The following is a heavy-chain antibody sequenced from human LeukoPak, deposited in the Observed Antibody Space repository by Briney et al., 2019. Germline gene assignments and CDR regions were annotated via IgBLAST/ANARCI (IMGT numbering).Heavy chain of an antibody. CDR2: IYKSGST. V-gene: IGHV4-61*09. Sequence: SETLSLTCTVSGGSTSSGSYYCSWIRQPAGKGLEWIGHIYKSGSTNYNPSLKSRVTISVDTSKNQFSLKLTSVTAADTAVYYCARAVGTDGYNLWVYWGQGTLVTVSS. CDR1: GGSTSSGSYY. CDR3: ARAVGTDGYNLWVY. J-gene: IGHJ4*02. D-gene: IGHD5-24*01.